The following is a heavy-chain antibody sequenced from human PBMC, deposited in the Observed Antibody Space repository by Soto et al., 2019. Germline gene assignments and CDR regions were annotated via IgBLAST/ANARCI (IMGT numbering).Heavy chain of an antibody. CDR3: ARQDMVSYDFDS. V-gene: IGHV3-33*01. D-gene: IGHD2-8*01. CDR2: IWYDGSYK. J-gene: IGHJ4*02. Sequence: QVQLVESGGGVVQPGRSLRISCAASGFTFSNHGMHWVRQAPGKGLEWVAVIWYDGSYKYYADSVKGRFTISRDTSKNTLYLQMNSLRAEDTALYYWARQDMVSYDFDSWGQGTRVIVSS. CDR1: GFTFSNHG.